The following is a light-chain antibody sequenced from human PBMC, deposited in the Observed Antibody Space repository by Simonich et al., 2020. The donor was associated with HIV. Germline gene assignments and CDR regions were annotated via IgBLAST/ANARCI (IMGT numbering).Light chain of an antibody. CDR1: HSVSNN. CDR3: QQYRNWPPT. CDR2: GSS. J-gene: IGKJ4*01. V-gene: IGKV3-15*01. Sequence: EIEMTQSPATLSVSPGERATPSCMASHSVSNNLAWYQPKPGQAPRLLMHGSSTRASGIPARFIGSWPGTEFTLTISSLQSEDFAVYYCQQYRNWPPTFGGGTKVEI.